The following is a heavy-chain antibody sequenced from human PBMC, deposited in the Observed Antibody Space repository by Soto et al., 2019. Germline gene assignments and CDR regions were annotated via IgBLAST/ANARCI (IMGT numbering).Heavy chain of an antibody. CDR2: ITPFKSDT. CDR3: ARSPFAGSDAFDI. Sequence: SVKVSCKASGYTFTFRYLHWVRQAPGQALEWMGWITPFKSDTNYAQKFQDRVTITRDRSVSTAYMELSNLRSDDTAMYYCARSPFAGSDAFDIWGQGTMVTVS. J-gene: IGHJ3*02. CDR1: GYTFTFRY. D-gene: IGHD1-1*01. V-gene: IGHV1-45*02.